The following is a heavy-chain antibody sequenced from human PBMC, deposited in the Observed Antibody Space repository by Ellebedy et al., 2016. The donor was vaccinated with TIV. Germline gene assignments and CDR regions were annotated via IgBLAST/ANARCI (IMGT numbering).Heavy chain of an antibody. J-gene: IGHJ3*02. Sequence: GESLKISCAASGFTVSSNYMSWVRQDPGQGLVWVSRINGDGSTTGYADSVKGRFTISRDNAKNTLYLQMNSLRAEDTAVYYCARWDFDSFNAFDIWGQGTTVTVSS. V-gene: IGHV3-74*01. CDR1: GFTVSSNY. CDR3: ARWDFDSFNAFDI. CDR2: INGDGSTT. D-gene: IGHD3-9*01.